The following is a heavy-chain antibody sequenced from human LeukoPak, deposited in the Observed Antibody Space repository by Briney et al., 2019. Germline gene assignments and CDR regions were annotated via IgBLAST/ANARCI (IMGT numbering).Heavy chain of an antibody. J-gene: IGHJ1*01. V-gene: IGHV4-59*12. D-gene: IGHD6-19*01. CDR3: ARGVSSGWTSSRLYFQH. CDR1: GGSISSYY. CDR2: IYYSGST. Sequence: SETLSLTCTVSGGSISSYYWSWIRQPPGKGLEWIGYIYYSGSTNYNPSLKSRVTISVDTSKNQFSLKLSSVTAADTAVYYCARGVSSGWTSSRLYFQHWGQGTLVTVSS.